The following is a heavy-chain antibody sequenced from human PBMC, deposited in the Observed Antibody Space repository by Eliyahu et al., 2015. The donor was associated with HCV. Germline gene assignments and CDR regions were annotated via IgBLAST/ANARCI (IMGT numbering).Heavy chain of an antibody. Sequence: EVQLVESGGGLVQPGESLXLSCAASGFTFSXSSMHWVPPGSREGVGWVGRIRSKANNYATVYAASVKGRFTISRDDSKNTAYLQMNSLKTEDTAVYYCTRRGYGGNSGEDYWGQGTLVTVSS. CDR1: GFTFSXSS. CDR3: TRRGYGGNSGEDY. D-gene: IGHD4-23*01. J-gene: IGHJ4*02. V-gene: IGHV3-73*02. CDR2: IRSKANNYAT.